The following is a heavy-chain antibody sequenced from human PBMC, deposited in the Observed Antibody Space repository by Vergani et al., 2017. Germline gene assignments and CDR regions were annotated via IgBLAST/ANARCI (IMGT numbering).Heavy chain of an antibody. Sequence: QVHLVQSGVEVKKPGASVKISCRASGYSFIDYYMHWVRQAPGQGLEWMGIINPSGGSTSYAQKFQGRVTMTRDTSTSTVYMELSSLRSEDTAVYYCTRGWYYDSIAYWAYWGQGTLVTVSS. V-gene: IGHV1-46*03. CDR2: INPSGGST. J-gene: IGHJ4*02. D-gene: IGHD3-22*01. CDR3: TRGWYYDSIAYWAY. CDR1: GYSFIDYY.